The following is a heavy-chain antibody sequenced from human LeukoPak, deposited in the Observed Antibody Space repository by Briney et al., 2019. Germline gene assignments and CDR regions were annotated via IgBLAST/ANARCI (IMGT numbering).Heavy chain of an antibody. Sequence: ASVEVSCKASGYTFTGYYMHWVRQAPGQGLEWMGWINPNSGGTNYAQKFQGRVTMTRDTSISTAYMELSRLRSDDTAVYYCARDRSSASFGPNWFDPWGQGTLVTVSS. CDR1: GYTFTGYY. CDR3: ARDRSSASFGPNWFDP. D-gene: IGHD2-2*01. V-gene: IGHV1-2*02. J-gene: IGHJ5*02. CDR2: INPNSGGT.